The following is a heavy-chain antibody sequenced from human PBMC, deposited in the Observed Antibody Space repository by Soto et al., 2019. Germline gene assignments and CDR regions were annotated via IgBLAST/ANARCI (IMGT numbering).Heavy chain of an antibody. CDR2: IYYSGSA. J-gene: IGHJ5*02. V-gene: IGHV4-39*01. CDR3: ARHVNQWLGPYNWFDP. CDR1: GGSISSSIHY. Sequence: SETLSLTCTVAGGSISSSIHYWGWIRQPPGKGLEWIGSIYYSGSAYYNPSLKSRVTISVDTSKNQFSLKLSSVTAADTAVYYCARHVNQWLGPYNWFDPWGQGTLVTVS. D-gene: IGHD6-19*01.